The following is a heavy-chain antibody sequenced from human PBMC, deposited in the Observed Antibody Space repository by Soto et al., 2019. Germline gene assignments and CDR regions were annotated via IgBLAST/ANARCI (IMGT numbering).Heavy chain of an antibody. CDR2: ISYDGSNK. CDR3: ANGGAAGRGDYYYGMDV. CDR1: GFTFSSYG. J-gene: IGHJ6*02. D-gene: IGHD6-13*01. V-gene: IGHV3-30*18. Sequence: SLRLSCAASGFTFSSYGMHWVRQAPGKGLEWVAVISYDGSNKYYADSVKGRFTISRDNSKNTLYLQMNSLRAEDTAVYYCANGGAAGRGDYYYGMDVWGQGTTVTVSS.